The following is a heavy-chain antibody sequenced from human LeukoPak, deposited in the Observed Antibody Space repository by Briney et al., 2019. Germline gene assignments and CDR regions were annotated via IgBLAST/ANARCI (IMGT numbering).Heavy chain of an antibody. CDR2: LTDSGGTT. V-gene: IGHV3-23*01. J-gene: IGHJ3*02. CDR3: AKKRDAFDI. CDR1: GFTFSSYA. Sequence: GGSLRLSCVASGFTFSSYAMGWVRQAPGKRPEWVSSLTDSGGTTYYVDSVKGRFTISRDNSKNTLYLHMNSLRAEDTAMYYCAKKRDAFDIWGQGTVVAVFS. D-gene: IGHD5-24*01.